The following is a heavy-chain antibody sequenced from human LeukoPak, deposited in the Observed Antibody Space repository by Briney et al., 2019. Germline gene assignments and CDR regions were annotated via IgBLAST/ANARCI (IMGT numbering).Heavy chain of an antibody. CDR1: GYTFTGYY. V-gene: IGHV1-2*02. Sequence: GASVKASCKASGYTFTGYYMHWVRQAPGQGLEWMGWINPNSGGTNYAQKFQGRVTMTRDTSISTAYMELSRLRSDDTAVYYCARGPFYCSSTSCFPYFDYWGQGTLVTVSS. J-gene: IGHJ4*02. CDR2: INPNSGGT. CDR3: ARGPFYCSSTSCFPYFDY. D-gene: IGHD2-2*01.